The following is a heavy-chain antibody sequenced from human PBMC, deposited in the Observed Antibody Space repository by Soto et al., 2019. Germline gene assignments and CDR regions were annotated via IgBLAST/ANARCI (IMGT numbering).Heavy chain of an antibody. D-gene: IGHD3-9*01. J-gene: IGHJ1*01. CDR1: GFTFNIYA. V-gene: IGHV3-23*01. CDR2: ISGSGGRT. CDR3: AKLNDYDILTGYRSEYFQH. Sequence: EVQLLESEGGWVQPGGSLRLSCAASGFTFNIYAMTWVRQAPGKGLEWVSGISGSGGRTYYADSVKGRFTISRDNSKNTLDLQMNSLRAEDTAVYYCAKLNDYDILTGYRSEYFQHWGQGTLVTVSS.